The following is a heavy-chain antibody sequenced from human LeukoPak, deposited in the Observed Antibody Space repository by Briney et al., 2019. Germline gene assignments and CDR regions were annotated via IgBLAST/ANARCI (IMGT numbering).Heavy chain of an antibody. Sequence: PGGSLRLSCAASGFTFSSYAMSWVRQAPGKGLEWVSAISGSGGSTYYADSVKGRFTISRDNSMNTLYLQMNSLRAEDTAVYYCARSSITMVRGVIKSTTSWYHYYNMDVWGKGTTVTVSS. J-gene: IGHJ6*03. CDR3: ARSSITMVRGVIKSTTSWYHYYNMDV. V-gene: IGHV3-23*01. CDR2: ISGSGGST. D-gene: IGHD3-10*01. CDR1: GFTFSSYA.